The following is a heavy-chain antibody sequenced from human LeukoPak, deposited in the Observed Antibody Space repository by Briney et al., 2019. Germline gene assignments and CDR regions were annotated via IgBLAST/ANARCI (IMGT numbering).Heavy chain of an antibody. J-gene: IGHJ4*02. D-gene: IGHD4-17*01. CDR2: IRYDGSNK. CDR1: GFIFSSYA. V-gene: IGHV3-30*04. CDR3: AKDSPHADGAMGH. Sequence: PGRSLRLSCAASGFIFSSYAMHWVRQAPGKGLEWVAVIRYDGSNKYYADSVKGRFTISRDNSMNTLYLQVKSLRGEDTAVYYCAKDSPHADGAMGHWGQGTLVTVSS.